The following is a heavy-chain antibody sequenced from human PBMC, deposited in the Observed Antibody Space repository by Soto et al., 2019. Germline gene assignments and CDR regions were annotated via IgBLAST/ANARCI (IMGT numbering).Heavy chain of an antibody. CDR3: ARTPFLPSSPFDY. CDR2: IYYSGST. J-gene: IGHJ4*02. CDR1: GGSISSYY. V-gene: IGHV4-59*01. Sequence: KTSETLSLTCTVSGGSISSYYWSWIRQPPGKGLEWIGYIYYSGSTNYNPSLKSRVTISVDASKNQFSLKLSSVTAADTAVYYCARTPFLPSSPFDYWGPGTLVTVSS.